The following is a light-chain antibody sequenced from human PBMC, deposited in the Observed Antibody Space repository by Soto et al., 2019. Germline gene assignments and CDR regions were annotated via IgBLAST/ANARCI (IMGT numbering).Light chain of an antibody. J-gene: IGLJ1*01. V-gene: IGLV2-8*01. CDR1: SSDVGGYNY. CDR2: EVT. CDR3: SSYAGSSTFV. Sequence: QSALTQPPSASGSPGQSVTISCTGTSSDVGGYNYVSWYHQHPGKAPKLIIYEVTKRPSGVPDRFSGSKSDNTASLTVSGLQAEDEADYYCSSYAGSSTFVFGTGTQLTVL.